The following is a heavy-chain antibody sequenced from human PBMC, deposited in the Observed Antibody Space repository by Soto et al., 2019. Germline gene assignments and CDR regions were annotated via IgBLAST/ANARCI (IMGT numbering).Heavy chain of an antibody. CDR1: GFSVSTNF. Sequence: LRLSCAASGFSVSTNFMSWVRQAPGKGPEWVSTIYRGDSTYYADSVKGRFTISRDSSKNTLYLQMNSLRAEDTAVYYCARDGYCSGGSCYSVPVFDYWGQGTLVTVSS. D-gene: IGHD2-15*01. J-gene: IGHJ4*02. V-gene: IGHV3-53*01. CDR2: IYRGDST. CDR3: ARDGYCSGGSCYSVPVFDY.